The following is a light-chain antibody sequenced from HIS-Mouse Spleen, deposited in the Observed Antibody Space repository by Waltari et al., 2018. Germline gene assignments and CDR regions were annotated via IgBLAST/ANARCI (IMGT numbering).Light chain of an antibody. CDR1: RSDVWGYNL. CDR2: EGS. CDR3: CSYAGSSTYWV. V-gene: IGLV2-23*01. Sequence: QSALTQPASVSGSPGQSITISCTGTRSDVWGYNLLPRYQQHPGKAPKLMIYEGSKRPSGVSNRFSGSKSGNTASLTISGLQAEDEADYYCCSYAGSSTYWVFGGGTKLTVL. J-gene: IGLJ3*02.